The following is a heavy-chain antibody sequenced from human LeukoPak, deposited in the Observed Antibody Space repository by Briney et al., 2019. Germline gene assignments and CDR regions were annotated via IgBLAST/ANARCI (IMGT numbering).Heavy chain of an antibody. D-gene: IGHD3-9*01. J-gene: IGHJ4*02. CDR3: ASFGGSGSYYDILTGYFDY. CDR1: SGSISSGNYY. CDR2: VYYSGST. V-gene: IGHV4-39*07. Sequence: TPSETLSLTCTVSSGSISSGNYYWGWIRQPPGKGLEWIGSVYYSGSTYYNPSLTSRVTISVDTSKNQFSLKLSSVTAADTAVYYCASFGGSGSYYDILTGYFDYWGQGTLVTVSS.